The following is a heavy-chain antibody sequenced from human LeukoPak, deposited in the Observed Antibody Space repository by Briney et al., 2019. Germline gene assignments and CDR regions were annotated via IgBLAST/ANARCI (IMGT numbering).Heavy chain of an antibody. CDR2: IYTSGST. CDR1: GYSISSGYY. Sequence: PSETLSLTCTVSGYSISSGYYWSWIRQPAGKGLEWIGRIYTSGSTNYNPSLKSRVTISVDTSKNQFSLKLSSVTAADTAVYYCARAGRLWFGELFRYFDYWGQGTLVTVSS. CDR3: ARAGRLWFGELFRYFDY. J-gene: IGHJ4*02. D-gene: IGHD3-10*01. V-gene: IGHV4-61*02.